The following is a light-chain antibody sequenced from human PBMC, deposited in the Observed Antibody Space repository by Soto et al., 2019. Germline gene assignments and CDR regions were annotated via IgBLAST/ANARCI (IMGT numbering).Light chain of an antibody. J-gene: IGLJ1*01. Sequence: QSVLTQPASVSGSPGQSIAISCIGTRSEIGGYNYVSWHQQHPGKAPKLMIYDAYERPLGVSNRFSGSKSGNTASLTISGLQNEDEADYYCSSYTDDRSYVVGSGTKVTVL. CDR3: SSYTDDRSYV. V-gene: IGLV2-14*03. CDR2: DAY. CDR1: RSEIGGYNY.